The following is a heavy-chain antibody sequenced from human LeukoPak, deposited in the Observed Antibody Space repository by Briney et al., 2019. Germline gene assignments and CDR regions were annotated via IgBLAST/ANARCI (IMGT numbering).Heavy chain of an antibody. D-gene: IGHD5-12*01. CDR2: IYYSGST. V-gene: IGHV4-59*01. J-gene: IGHJ3*02. CDR1: GGSISSYY. CDR3: AREYSGYDLNAFDI. Sequence: SEALSLTCTVSGGSISSYYWSWIRQPPGKGLEWIGYIYYSGSTNYNPSLKSRVTISVDTSKNQFSLKLSSVTAADTAVYYCAREYSGYDLNAFDIWGQGTMVTVSS.